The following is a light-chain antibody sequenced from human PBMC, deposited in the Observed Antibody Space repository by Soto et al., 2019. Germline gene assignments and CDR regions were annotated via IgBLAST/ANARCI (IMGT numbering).Light chain of an antibody. CDR2: EVS. CDR3: SSYAGSNNLL. J-gene: IGLJ2*01. CDR1: SSDVGGYDY. V-gene: IGLV2-8*01. Sequence: QSALTQPPSASGSPGQSVTISCTGTSSDVGGYDYVSWYRQHPGKAPKLMIYEVSKRPSGVPDRFSASKSGNTASLTVSGLQAEYEADYYCSSYAGSNNLLFGGGTKLTVL.